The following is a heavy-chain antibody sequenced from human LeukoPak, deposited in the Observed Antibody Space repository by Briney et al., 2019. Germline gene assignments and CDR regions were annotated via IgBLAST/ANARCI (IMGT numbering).Heavy chain of an antibody. D-gene: IGHD5-18*01. CDR2: IGSSGSYI. Sequence: GGSLRLSCAASGFTFSSYHMNWVRQAPGKGLEWVSSIGSSGSYIYYADSLTGRFTISRDNAKNSLYLQMNSLRAEDTAMYYCARRATTERGHSYGLDFWGQGTLVTVSS. J-gene: IGHJ4*02. V-gene: IGHV3-21*01. CDR1: GFTFSSYH. CDR3: ARRATTERGHSYGLDF.